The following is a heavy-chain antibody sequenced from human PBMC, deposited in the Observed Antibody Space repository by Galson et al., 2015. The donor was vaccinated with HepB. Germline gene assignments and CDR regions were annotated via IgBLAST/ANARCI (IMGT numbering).Heavy chain of an antibody. V-gene: IGHV3-7*03. J-gene: IGHJ4*02. D-gene: IGHD3-22*01. CDR2: IKQDGSEK. Sequence: SLRLSCAASGFTFSSYWMSWVRQAPGKGLEWVANIKQDGSEKYYVDSVKGRFTISRDNSKNTLYLQMNSLRAEDTAVYYCANRFMADREDYWGQGTLVTVSS. CDR3: ANRFMADREDY. CDR1: GFTFSSYW.